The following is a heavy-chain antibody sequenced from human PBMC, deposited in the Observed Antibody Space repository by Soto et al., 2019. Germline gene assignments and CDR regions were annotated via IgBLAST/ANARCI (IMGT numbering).Heavy chain of an antibody. CDR1: GGSVSSGSYY. CDR2: IYYSGST. Sequence: QVQLQESGPGLVKPSETLSLTCTVSGGSVSSGSYYWSWIRQPPGKGLEWIGYIYYSGSTNSNPSLKSRVTISVDTSKNQFSLKLSSVTAADTAVYYCARGGSDWGQGTLVTVSS. V-gene: IGHV4-61*01. J-gene: IGHJ4*02. CDR3: ARGGSD.